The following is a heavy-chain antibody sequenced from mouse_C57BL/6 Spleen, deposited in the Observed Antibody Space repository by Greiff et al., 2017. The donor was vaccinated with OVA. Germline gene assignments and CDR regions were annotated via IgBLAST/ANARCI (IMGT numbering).Heavy chain of an antibody. CDR3: AKNEDGYYGDYYAMDY. CDR1: GFSLTSYG. V-gene: IGHV2-5*01. CDR2: IWRGGST. Sequence: VQLQQSGPGLVQPSQSLSITCTVSGFSLTSYGVHWVRQSPGKGLEWLGVIWRGGSTDYNAAFMSRLSITKDNSKSQVFFKMNSLQADDTAIYYCAKNEDGYYGDYYAMDYWGQGTSVTVSS. D-gene: IGHD2-3*01. J-gene: IGHJ4*01.